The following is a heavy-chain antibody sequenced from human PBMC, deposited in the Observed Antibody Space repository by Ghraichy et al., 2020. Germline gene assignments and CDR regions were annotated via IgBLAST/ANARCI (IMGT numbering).Heavy chain of an antibody. Sequence: SETLSLTCAVSGYSISSGFYWGWIRQPPGKGLEWIGSINHHGTSFYNWSLKSRVTILIDTSKNQFSLKMSSVTAPDTAVYYCVLASDFPSWFDPWGQGTLVTVSS. V-gene: IGHV4-38-2*01. J-gene: IGHJ5*02. D-gene: IGHD3-10*01. CDR1: GYSISSGFY. CDR2: INHHGTS. CDR3: VLASDFPSWFDP.